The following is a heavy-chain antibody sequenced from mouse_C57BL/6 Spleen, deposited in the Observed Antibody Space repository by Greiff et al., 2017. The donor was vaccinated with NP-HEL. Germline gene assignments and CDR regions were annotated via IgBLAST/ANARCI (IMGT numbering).Heavy chain of an antibody. J-gene: IGHJ4*01. CDR3: TPSITTVVAPAMDY. V-gene: IGHV14-1*01. CDR1: GFNIKDYY. CDR2: IDPEDGDT. D-gene: IGHD1-1*01. Sequence: VQLQQSGAELVRPGASVKLSCTASGFNIKDYYMHWVKQRPEQGLEWIGRIDPEDGDTEYAPKFQGKATMTADTSSNTAYLQLSSLTSEDTAVYYCTPSITTVVAPAMDYWGQGTSVTVSS.